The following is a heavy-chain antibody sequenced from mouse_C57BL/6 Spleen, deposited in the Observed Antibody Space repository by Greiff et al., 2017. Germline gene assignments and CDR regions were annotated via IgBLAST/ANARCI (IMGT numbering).Heavy chain of an antibody. J-gene: IGHJ2*01. V-gene: IGHV5-17*01. D-gene: IGHD2-12*01. CDR2: ISSVSCSI. Sequence: EVKLMESGGGLVKPGGSLKLSCAASGFTFSDYGMHWVRQAPGKGLEWVAFISSVSCSIYYADTVKGRFTISRDNAKNTLYLQMSSLRSEDTAMYYCARLDYSDYFDYWGQGTTLTVSS. CDR1: GFTFSDYG. CDR3: ARLDYSDYFDY.